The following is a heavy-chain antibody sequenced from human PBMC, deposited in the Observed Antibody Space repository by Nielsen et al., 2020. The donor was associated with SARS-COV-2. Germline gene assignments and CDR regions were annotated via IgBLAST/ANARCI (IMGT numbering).Heavy chain of an antibody. CDR3: ARYSHITLWFGKFHWFDP. Sequence: SETLSLTCAVYGGSFSDYDWSWIRQPPGEGLEWIGEINHSGSTNYNPPLKSRVTISVDTSSNQFSLKLTSVTAADTAVYFCARYSHITLWFGKFHWFDPWGQGTLVTVSS. CDR2: INHSGST. V-gene: IGHV4-34*01. D-gene: IGHD3-10*01. J-gene: IGHJ5*02. CDR1: GGSFSDYD.